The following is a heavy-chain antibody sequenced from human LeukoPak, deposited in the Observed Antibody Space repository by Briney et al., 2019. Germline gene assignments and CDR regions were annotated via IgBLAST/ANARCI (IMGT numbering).Heavy chain of an antibody. CDR3: ATALRGVGF. CDR2: IKSKTDGGTA. J-gene: IGHJ4*02. V-gene: IGHV3-15*01. Sequence: GGSLRLSCAASGITCISAWMNWVRQAPGKGLEWVGRIKSKTDGGTAEHAAPVKGRFIISRDDSKNMLYLQMNSLNSDDTGVYYCATALRGVGFWGQGTLVTVPS. CDR1: GITCISAW. D-gene: IGHD3-3*01.